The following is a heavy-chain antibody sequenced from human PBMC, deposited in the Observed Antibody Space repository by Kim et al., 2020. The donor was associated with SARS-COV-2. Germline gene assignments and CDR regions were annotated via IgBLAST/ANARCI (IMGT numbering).Heavy chain of an antibody. CDR2: ISYDGSNK. CDR1: GFTFSSYA. D-gene: IGHD3-22*01. Sequence: GGSLRLSCAASGFTFSSYAMHWVRQAPGKGLEWVAVISYDGSNKYYADSVKGRFTISRDNSKNTLYLQMNSLRAEDTAVYYCAREGRLKDDYWGQGTQVT. CDR3: AREGRLKDDY. V-gene: IGHV3-30*04. J-gene: IGHJ4*02.